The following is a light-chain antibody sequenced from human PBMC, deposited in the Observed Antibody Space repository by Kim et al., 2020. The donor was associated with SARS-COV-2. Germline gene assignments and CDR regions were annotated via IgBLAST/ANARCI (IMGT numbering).Light chain of an antibody. CDR1: QSISSW. Sequence: DIQMTQSPSTLSASVGARVTITCLPSQSISSWLAWYQQKPGKAPKLLIYKASILQSGVPSRFSGSGSGTEFTLTISSVQPDELATYYCQPCKSYSYTFGQGTKLEI. CDR3: QPCKSYSYT. CDR2: KAS. J-gene: IGKJ2*01. V-gene: IGKV1-5*03.